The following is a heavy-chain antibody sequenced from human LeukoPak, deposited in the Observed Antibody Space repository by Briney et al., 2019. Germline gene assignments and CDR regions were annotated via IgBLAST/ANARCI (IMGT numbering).Heavy chain of an antibody. Sequence: GESLKTSCKGSGYSFTSYWIGWVRQMPGKGLEWMGIIYPDDSDTKYSPSFQGQVTISADKSISTAYLQWSSLKASDTAMYYCARLAFCTNAVCFSNYYYSMDVWGRGTTVTVSS. CDR1: GYSFTSYW. V-gene: IGHV5-51*03. J-gene: IGHJ6*03. CDR3: ARLAFCTNAVCFSNYYYSMDV. CDR2: IYPDDSDT. D-gene: IGHD2-8*01.